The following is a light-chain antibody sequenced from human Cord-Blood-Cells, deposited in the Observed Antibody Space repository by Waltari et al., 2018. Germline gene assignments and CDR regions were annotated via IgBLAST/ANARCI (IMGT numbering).Light chain of an antibody. J-gene: IGKJ2*01. V-gene: IGKV1-33*01. CDR1: QDISNY. CDR2: DAT. CDR3: QQYDNLPYT. Sequence: DIQMTQSPSSLSASGGDRSTITCQASQDISNYFNWYQQKPGKAPKLLIYDATNLETGVPSRFSGSGSGTDFTFTISSLQPEDIATYYYQQYDNLPYTCGQGTKLEIK.